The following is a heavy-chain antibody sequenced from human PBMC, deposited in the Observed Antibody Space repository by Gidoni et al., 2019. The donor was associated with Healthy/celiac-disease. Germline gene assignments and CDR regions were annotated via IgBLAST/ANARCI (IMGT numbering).Heavy chain of an antibody. D-gene: IGHD3-3*01. CDR1: GGSFSGYY. J-gene: IGHJ3*02. CDR3: ARGHMTIFGVVTSDAFDI. CDR2: INHSGST. V-gene: IGHV4-34*01. Sequence: VQLQQWGAGLLKPSETLSLTCAVYGGSFSGYYWSWIRQPPGKGLEWMGEINHSGSTNYNPSLKSRVTISVDTSKNQFSLKLSSVTAADTAVYYCARGHMTIFGVVTSDAFDIWGQGTMVTVSS.